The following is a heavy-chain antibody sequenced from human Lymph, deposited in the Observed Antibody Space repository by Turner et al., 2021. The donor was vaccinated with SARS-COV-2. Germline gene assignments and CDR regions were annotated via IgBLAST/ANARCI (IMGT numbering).Heavy chain of an antibody. Sequence: QLQLQESGPGLVKPSETLSLTCTVSGSSISSSSYYWGWIRQPPGKGLEWIGNIYYSGSTYYNPSLKSRVTISVDTSKNQFSLKLSSVTAADTAVYYCARNDRVVVQSFDYWGQGTLVIVSS. D-gene: IGHD3-22*01. CDR2: IYYSGST. J-gene: IGHJ4*02. CDR3: ARNDRVVVQSFDY. V-gene: IGHV4-39*01. CDR1: GSSISSSSYY.